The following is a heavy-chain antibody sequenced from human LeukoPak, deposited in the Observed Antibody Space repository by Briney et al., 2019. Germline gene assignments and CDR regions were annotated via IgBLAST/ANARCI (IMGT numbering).Heavy chain of an antibody. CDR2: INPDGGTT. CDR3: ARALYSSGGDYFDY. V-gene: IGHV3-74*01. D-gene: IGHD6-19*01. CDR1: GFTFSSYW. J-gene: IGHJ4*02. Sequence: GGSLRLSCVASGFTFSSYWMHWVRQAPGKGLVWVSRINPDGGTTSYADSVKDRFTISRDNAKNTLYVEMNSLRAEDTAVYYCARALYSSGGDYFDYWGQGTLVTVSS.